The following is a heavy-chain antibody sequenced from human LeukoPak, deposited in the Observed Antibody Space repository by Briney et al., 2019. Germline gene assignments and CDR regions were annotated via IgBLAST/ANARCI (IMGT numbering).Heavy chain of an antibody. CDR1: GYSFTSYW. D-gene: IGHD3-9*01. J-gene: IGHJ4*02. V-gene: IGHV5-51*01. CDR2: IYPGDSDT. CDR3: ARRYYDILTGWPYYFDY. Sequence: GESLKISCKGSGYSFTSYWIGWVRQMPGKGLEWMGIIYPGDSDTRYSPSFQGRVTISADKSISTAYLQWSSLKASDTAMYYCARRYYDILTGWPYYFDYWGQGTLVTVSS.